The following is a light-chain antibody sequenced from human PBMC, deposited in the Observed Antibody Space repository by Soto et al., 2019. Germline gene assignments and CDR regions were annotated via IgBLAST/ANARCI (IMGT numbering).Light chain of an antibody. Sequence: SYELTQPPSVSVAPGQTARITCGGNNIGSKTVAWFQQRPGQAPVLVLYDESDRPSGIPERFSGTNSGITATLTISRVEAGDEAEYYCQVWDTDSDLAVFGGGTQLTVL. CDR2: DES. J-gene: IGLJ7*01. CDR1: NIGSKT. V-gene: IGLV3-21*02. CDR3: QVWDTDSDLAV.